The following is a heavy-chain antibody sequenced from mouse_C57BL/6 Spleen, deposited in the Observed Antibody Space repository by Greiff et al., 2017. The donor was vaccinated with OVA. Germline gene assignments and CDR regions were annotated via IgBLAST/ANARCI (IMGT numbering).Heavy chain of an antibody. CDR2: IDPETGGT. Sequence: VKLQESGAELVRPGASVTLSCKASGYTFTDYEMHWVKQTPVHGLEWIGAIDPETGGTAYNQKFKGKAILTADKSSSTAYMELRSLTSEDSAVYYCTKDYYSNSAWFAYWGQGTLVTVSA. CDR3: TKDYYSNSAWFAY. V-gene: IGHV1-15*01. J-gene: IGHJ3*01. CDR1: GYTFTDYE. D-gene: IGHD2-5*01.